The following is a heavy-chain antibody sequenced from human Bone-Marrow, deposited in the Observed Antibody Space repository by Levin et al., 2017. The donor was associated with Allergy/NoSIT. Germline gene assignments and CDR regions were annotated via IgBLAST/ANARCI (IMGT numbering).Heavy chain of an antibody. CDR1: GFTFSDYY. V-gene: IGHV3-11*01. CDR2: ISSSGGTI. CDR3: ARGLEEGNGGLVLDGDYFDF. D-gene: IGHD3-10*01. J-gene: IGHJ4*02. Sequence: GGSLRLSCAASGFTFSDYYMTWIRQAPGKGLEWLSYISSSGGTIYSADSVKGRFTISRDNAKSSLYLQMNSLRAEDTAVYYCARGLEEGNGGLVLDGDYFDFWGQGTLVTVSS.